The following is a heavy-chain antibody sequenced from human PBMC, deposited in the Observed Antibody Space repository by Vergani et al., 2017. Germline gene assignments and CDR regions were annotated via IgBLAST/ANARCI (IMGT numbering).Heavy chain of an antibody. J-gene: IGHJ4*02. D-gene: IGHD3-22*01. Sequence: QVQLQESGPGLVKPSQTLSLTCTVSGGSISSSSYYWGWIRQPPGKGLEWIGSIYYSGSTYYNPSLKSRVTISVDTSKNQFSLKLSSVTAADTAVYYCAKVGLFNYYDGSGSYYFDYWGQGTLVTVSS. CDR2: IYYSGST. CDR1: GGSISSSSYY. CDR3: AKVGLFNYYDGSGSYYFDY. V-gene: IGHV4-39*07.